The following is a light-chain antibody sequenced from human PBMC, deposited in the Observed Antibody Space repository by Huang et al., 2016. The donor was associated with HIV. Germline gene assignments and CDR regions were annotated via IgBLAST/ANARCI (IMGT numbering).Light chain of an antibody. CDR1: QSVRGSY. CDR2: GAS. J-gene: IGKJ2*01. CDR3: QQYGSSPYT. V-gene: IGKV3-20*01. Sequence: EIVLTQSPGTLSLSPGERATLSCRASQSVRGSYLVWYQQKPGQAPRLLIYGASSRATGIPDRFSGSGSGTDFTLTISRLEPEDFAVYYCQQYGSSPYTFGQGTKLEIK.